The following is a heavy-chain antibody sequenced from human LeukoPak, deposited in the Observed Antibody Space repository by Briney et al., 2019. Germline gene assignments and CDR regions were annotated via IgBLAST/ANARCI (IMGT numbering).Heavy chain of an antibody. CDR1: GFTFSSHW. V-gene: IGHV3-74*03. D-gene: IGHD1-26*01. CDR2: INGDGSNT. CDR3: ASIVGATNY. J-gene: IGHJ4*02. Sequence: GGSLRLSCAASGFTFSSHWMHWVRQAPGKGLVWVSRINGDGSNTTYADSVKGRFTISRDNSKNTLYLQMNSLRAEDTAVYYCASIVGATNYWGQGTLVTVSS.